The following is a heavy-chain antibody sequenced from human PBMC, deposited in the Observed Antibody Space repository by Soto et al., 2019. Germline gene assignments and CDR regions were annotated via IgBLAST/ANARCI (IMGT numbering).Heavy chain of an antibody. V-gene: IGHV3-11*01. CDR1: GFTFSDYY. D-gene: IGHD2-15*01. Sequence: QVQLVESVGGLVKPGGSLRLSCEASGFTFSDYYMSWIRQAPGKGLEWVSYISSSGSTIYYADSVKGRFTISRDNAKNSLYLQMNSLRAEDTAVYYCARDFEGYCSGGSCYESDYFDYWGQGTLVTVSS. J-gene: IGHJ4*02. CDR3: ARDFEGYCSGGSCYESDYFDY. CDR2: ISSSGSTI.